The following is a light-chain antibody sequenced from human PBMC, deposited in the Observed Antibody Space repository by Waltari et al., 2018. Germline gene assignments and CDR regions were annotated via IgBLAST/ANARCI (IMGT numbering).Light chain of an antibody. CDR3: QHRHNWPLA. Sequence: EIVLTQSPATLFLSPGERATLSCRASQSVSSNLAWYQQKPGQAPRVLVDDASNRATGVTARFSGSGSGTDFTLIISSLEPEDFAVYYCQHRHNWPLAFGGGTKVEIK. V-gene: IGKV3-11*01. CDR2: DAS. J-gene: IGKJ4*01. CDR1: QSVSSN.